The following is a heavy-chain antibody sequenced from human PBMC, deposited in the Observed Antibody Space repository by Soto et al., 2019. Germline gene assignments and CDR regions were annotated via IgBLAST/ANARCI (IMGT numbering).Heavy chain of an antibody. D-gene: IGHD2-8*01. V-gene: IGHV4-4*07. CDR1: GGSISSYY. Sequence: QVQLQESGPGLVKPSETLSLTCTVSGGSISSYYWSWIRQPAGKGLDWIGRIYTSGSTNYNPSLNCRVTMSVATSKNQFAMMLSSVTAADTAVYYCATGNGAVYYYYGMDVWGQGTTVTVSS. J-gene: IGHJ6*02. CDR2: IYTSGST. CDR3: ATGNGAVYYYYGMDV.